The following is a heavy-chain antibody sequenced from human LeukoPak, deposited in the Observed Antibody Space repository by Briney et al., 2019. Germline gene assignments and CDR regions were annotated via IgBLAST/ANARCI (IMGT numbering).Heavy chain of an antibody. V-gene: IGHV4-34*01. J-gene: IGHJ4*02. CDR2: INHSGST. CDR1: GGPFSGYY. Sequence: PSETLSLTCAVYGGPFSGYYWSWIPQPPGKGLEWIGEINHSGSTNYNPSLKSRVTIPVDTSKNQFSLTLSSVTAADTAVYYCAREKGRITMVRGVRVFDYWGQGTLVTVSS. D-gene: IGHD3-10*01. CDR3: AREKGRITMVRGVRVFDY.